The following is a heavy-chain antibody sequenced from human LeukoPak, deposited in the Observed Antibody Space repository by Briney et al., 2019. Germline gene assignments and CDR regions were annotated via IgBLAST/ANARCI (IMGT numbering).Heavy chain of an antibody. D-gene: IGHD3-9*01. CDR3: ARRADILTGYSSFDY. V-gene: IGHV5-51*01. J-gene: IGHJ4*02. CDR1: GYSFSSYY. CDR2: IDPTDSHT. Sequence: GESLKISCKGSGYSFSSYYSAWVRRMPGKGLDWMGIIDPTDSHTRYSPSFQGHVTISADKSINAAYLQWSSLKASDTAMYYCARRADILTGYSSFDYLGQGTLVTGS.